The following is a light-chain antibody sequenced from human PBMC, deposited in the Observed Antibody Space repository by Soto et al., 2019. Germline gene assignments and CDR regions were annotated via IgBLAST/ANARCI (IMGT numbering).Light chain of an antibody. V-gene: IGLV6-57*04. CDR2: EDN. CDR3: QSYDSSTVV. Sequence: NFMLTQPHSVSESPGKTVTISCTRSSGSIASNYVQWYQQRPGSAPTTVIYEDNQRPSGVPDRFSGSTDGSSNSASLTISGLQTEHEADYYCQSYDSSTVVFGGGTKLTVL. J-gene: IGLJ2*01. CDR1: SGSIASNY.